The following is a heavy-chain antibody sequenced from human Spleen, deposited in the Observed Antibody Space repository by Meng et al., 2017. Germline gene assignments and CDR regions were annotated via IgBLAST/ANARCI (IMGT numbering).Heavy chain of an antibody. CDR2: IHSSGNT. CDR1: GVSLSGDY. D-gene: IGHD2-2*02. V-gene: IGHV4-34*01. J-gene: IGHJ5*02. Sequence: QGQLPQLGAGLLKPSETLALTCAVSGVSLSGDYWSWIRQPTGKGLEWIGSIHSSGNTYYNPSLKSRVTISIDTSENQFSLKLSSVTAADTAVYYCARDPLLYPYNWFDPWGQGTLVTVSS. CDR3: ARDPLLYPYNWFDP.